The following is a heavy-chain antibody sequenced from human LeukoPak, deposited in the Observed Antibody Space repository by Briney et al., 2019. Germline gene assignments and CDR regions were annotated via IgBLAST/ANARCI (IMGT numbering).Heavy chain of an antibody. CDR1: GFTFDDYA. CDR3: AKGGLGIAVSFDS. Sequence: GGSLRLSCAASGFTFDDYAMHWVRQAPGKGLEWVSGISWNSGSIGYADSVKGRFTISRDNAKNSLYLQMNSLRAEDMALYYCAKGGLGIAVSFDSWGQGTLVTVSS. J-gene: IGHJ4*02. CDR2: ISWNSGSI. V-gene: IGHV3-9*03. D-gene: IGHD6-19*01.